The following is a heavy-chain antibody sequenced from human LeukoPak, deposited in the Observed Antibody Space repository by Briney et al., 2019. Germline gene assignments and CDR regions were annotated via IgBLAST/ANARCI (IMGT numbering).Heavy chain of an antibody. D-gene: IGHD6-19*01. CDR2: ISSSSSYI. J-gene: IGHJ2*01. V-gene: IGHV3-21*01. CDR1: GSTFSSYS. CDR3: ARDGIAVAGTFHWYFDL. Sequence: GGSLRLSCAASGSTFSSYSMNWVRQAPGKGLEWVSSISSSSSYIYYADSVKGRFTISRDNAKNSLYLQMNSPRAEDTAVYYCARDGIAVAGTFHWYFDLWGRGTLVTVSS.